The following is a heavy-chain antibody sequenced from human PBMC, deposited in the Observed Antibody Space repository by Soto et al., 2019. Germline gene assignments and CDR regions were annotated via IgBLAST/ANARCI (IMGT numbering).Heavy chain of an antibody. J-gene: IGHJ2*01. CDR1: GFTFSNFV. V-gene: IGHV3-23*01. CDR3: AKRRGEGYFDL. D-gene: IGHD3-10*01. CDR2: IGGTSGST. Sequence: EVQLLESGGGLEQPGGSLRLPCAASGFTFSNFVMSWVRRAPGKGLEWVSAIGGTSGSTYYADSVKGRFTISRDNSKNTLSLQMNSLRAEDTAVYYCAKRRGEGYFDLWGRGSLVTVSS.